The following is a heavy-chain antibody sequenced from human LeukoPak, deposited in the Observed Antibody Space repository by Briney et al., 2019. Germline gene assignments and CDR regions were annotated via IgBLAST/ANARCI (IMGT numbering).Heavy chain of an antibody. D-gene: IGHD6-13*01. CDR2: IYYSGST. J-gene: IGHJ6*03. Sequence: ASETLSLTCTVSGGSISSSRYYWGWIRQAPGKGLEWIGNIYYSGSTTYNASLSRRVTISVDTSKNQFSLTLRSVTAADTAVYYCARRQSSSWSREYYYYFDDWGKGTTVTISS. CDR3: ARRQSSSWSREYYYYFDD. V-gene: IGHV4-61*05. CDR1: GGSISSSRYY.